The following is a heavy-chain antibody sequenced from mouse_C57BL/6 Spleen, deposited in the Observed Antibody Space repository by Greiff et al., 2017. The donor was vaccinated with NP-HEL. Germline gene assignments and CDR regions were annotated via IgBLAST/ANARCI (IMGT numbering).Heavy chain of an antibody. J-gene: IGHJ3*01. D-gene: IGHD2-4*01. Sequence: VQLQQPGAELVKPGASVKMSCKASGYTFTSYWITWVKQRPGQGLEWIGDIYPGSGSTNYNEKFKSKATLTVDTSSSTANMQLSSLTSEDSAVYYCARSDYDPAWFAYWGQGTLVTVSA. CDR1: GYTFTSYW. V-gene: IGHV1-55*01. CDR3: ARSDYDPAWFAY. CDR2: IYPGSGST.